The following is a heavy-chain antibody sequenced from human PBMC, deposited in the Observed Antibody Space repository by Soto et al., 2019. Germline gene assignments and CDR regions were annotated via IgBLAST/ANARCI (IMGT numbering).Heavy chain of an antibody. J-gene: IGHJ4*02. Sequence: QVQLQQWGAGLLKPSETLSLTCAVYGGSFSGYYWSWIRQPLGRGLEWIGGINHSGSTNYNPSLKSRVTISVDTSKNQFSLKLSSVTAADTAVYYCARGRDGYNGKGLFVYWGQGTLVTVSS. V-gene: IGHV4-34*01. CDR1: GGSFSGYY. D-gene: IGHD5-12*01. CDR3: ARGRDGYNGKGLFVY. CDR2: INHSGST.